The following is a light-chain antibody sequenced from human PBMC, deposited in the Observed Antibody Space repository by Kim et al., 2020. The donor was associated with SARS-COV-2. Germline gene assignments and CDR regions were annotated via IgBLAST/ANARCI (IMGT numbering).Light chain of an antibody. Sequence: SVALEPTARITFGGNNIGRKNVHCYQQNQGQAPVLVIYRDTSRPSGIPERFSGSNSGNTATLTISRAQAGDEADYFCQVWDSSTVVFGGGTELTVL. V-gene: IGLV3-9*01. J-gene: IGLJ2*01. CDR3: QVWDSSTVV. CDR1: NIGRKN. CDR2: RDT.